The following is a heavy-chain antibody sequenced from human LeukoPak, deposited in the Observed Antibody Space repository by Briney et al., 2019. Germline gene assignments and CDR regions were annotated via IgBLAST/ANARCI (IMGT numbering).Heavy chain of an antibody. CDR3: ARANRYSNWFDP. D-gene: IGHD1-14*01. CDR2: IYYSGST. CDR1: GGSISSSSYY. Sequence: SETLSLTCTVSGGSISSSSYYWGWIRQPPGKGLEWIGSIYYSGSTYYNPSLKSRVTISVDTSKNQSSLKLSSVTAADTAVYYCARANRYSNWFDPWGQGTLVTVSS. V-gene: IGHV4-39*07. J-gene: IGHJ5*02.